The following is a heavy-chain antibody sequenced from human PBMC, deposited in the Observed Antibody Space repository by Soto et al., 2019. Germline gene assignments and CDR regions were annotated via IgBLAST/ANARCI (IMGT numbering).Heavy chain of an antibody. Sequence: PSETLSLTCAVSGYSIRSGYFWGWLRQPPGKVLEWIGSMYHSGITYYNLSLKSRVTISVDTSKNQLSLKLSSATAADTAVYYCARSMYSTSAQLYYGRDGWGQGTTVTVS. V-gene: IGHV4-38-2*01. CDR3: ARSMYSTSAQLYYGRDG. CDR1: GYSIRSGYF. J-gene: IGHJ6*02. CDR2: MYHSGIT. D-gene: IGHD6-6*01.